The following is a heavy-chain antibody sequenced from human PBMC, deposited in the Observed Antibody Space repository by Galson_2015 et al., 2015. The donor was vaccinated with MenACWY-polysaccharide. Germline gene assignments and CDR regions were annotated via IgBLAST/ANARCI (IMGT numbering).Heavy chain of an antibody. D-gene: IGHD3-22*01. CDR2: MWPDESDI. V-gene: IGHV5-51*01. Sequence: QSGAEVKKPGDSLKISCKGSGYNFKTHWIAWLRQMPGKGLEWMAIMWPDESDIRYRPSLQGQFIISADASVNTAYLQWSSLSASDTAIHYCARGPSSGYYFLGFDVWGQGTRVIVSS. CDR3: ARGPSSGYYFLGFDV. CDR1: GYNFKTHW. J-gene: IGHJ3*01.